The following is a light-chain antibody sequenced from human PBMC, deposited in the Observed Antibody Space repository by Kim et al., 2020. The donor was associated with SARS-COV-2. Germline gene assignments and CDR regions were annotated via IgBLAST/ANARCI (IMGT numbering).Light chain of an antibody. CDR1: SGHSTYA. V-gene: IGLV4-69*01. CDR3: QTWGTGIRL. J-gene: IGLJ2*01. CDR2: LNSDGSH. Sequence: QLVLTQSPSDSASLGASVKLTCTLSSGHSTYAIAWHQQQPEKGPRYLMKLNSDGSHNKGDGIPDRFSGSSSGAERYLTISSLQAEDEADYYCQTWGTGIRLFGGGTQLTVL.